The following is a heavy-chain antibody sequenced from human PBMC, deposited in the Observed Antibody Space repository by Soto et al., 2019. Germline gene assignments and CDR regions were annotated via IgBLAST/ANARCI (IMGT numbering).Heavy chain of an antibody. J-gene: IGHJ4*02. D-gene: IGHD3-10*01. Sequence: QVQLQESGPGLVKPSETLSLTCSVSGGSISGGSYYWSWIRQPPGKGLEWIGYIYHSGSTNYNPSLTSRATVSLDTAKNQFSLNLRSVSAADTAVYFCARSVSFGEADSWGQGILVTVSS. V-gene: IGHV4-61*01. CDR2: IYHSGST. CDR1: GGSISGGSYY. CDR3: ARSVSFGEADS.